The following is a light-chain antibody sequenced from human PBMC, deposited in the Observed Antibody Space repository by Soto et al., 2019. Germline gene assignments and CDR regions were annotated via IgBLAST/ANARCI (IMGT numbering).Light chain of an antibody. J-gene: IGLJ1*01. Sequence: QPVLTQPPSASGSPGQSVTISCTGTSGDVGGYYYVSWYQHHPGKVPKLIIYEVTKRPSGVPDRFSGSKSGNTASLTISGLQAEDEAEYYCSSYTNINTRACVFGTGTKVTVL. V-gene: IGLV2-8*01. CDR2: EVT. CDR1: SGDVGGYYY. CDR3: SSYTNINTRACV.